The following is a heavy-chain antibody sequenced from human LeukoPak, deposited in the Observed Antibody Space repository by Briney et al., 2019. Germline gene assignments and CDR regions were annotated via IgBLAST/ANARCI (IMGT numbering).Heavy chain of an antibody. Sequence: GGSLRLSCSASGFTFSNFVMHWVRQAPGKGLEYVAIINDNGYNTDYAGSVKGRFTISRDNSKNTLYLQMNSLRAEDTAVYYCACYNNWFDPWGQGTLVTVSS. V-gene: IGHV3-64*04. CDR2: INDNGYNT. D-gene: IGHD2-15*01. CDR1: GFTFSNFV. J-gene: IGHJ5*02. CDR3: ACYNNWFDP.